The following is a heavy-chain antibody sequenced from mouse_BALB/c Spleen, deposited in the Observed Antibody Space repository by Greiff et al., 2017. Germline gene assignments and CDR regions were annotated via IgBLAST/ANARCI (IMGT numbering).Heavy chain of an antibody. J-gene: IGHJ4*01. CDR3: ARRQFYGNYEGGAMDY. D-gene: IGHD2-1*01. Sequence: DVQLVESGGGLVKPGGSLKLSCAASGFAFSSYDMSWVRQTPEKRLEWVAYISSGGGSTYYPDTVKGRFTISRDNAKNTLYLQMSSLKSEDTAMYYCARRQFYGNYEGGAMDYWGQGTSVTVSS. CDR1: GFAFSSYD. CDR2: ISSGGGST. V-gene: IGHV5-12-1*01.